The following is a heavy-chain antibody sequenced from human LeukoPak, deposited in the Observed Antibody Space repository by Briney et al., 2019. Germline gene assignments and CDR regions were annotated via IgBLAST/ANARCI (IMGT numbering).Heavy chain of an antibody. CDR1: VSSMSRGGYD. D-gene: IGHD2-8*02. Sequence: KPSQTLSLTCAVYVSSMSRGGYDGRWIRQHPGKGLEWIGNIYYSGSTYYNPSLKSRVIISVDTSKNQFSLKPRSVAPADTPLYYYARHTSTSGLLDYGGQGTLVTVSS. CDR3: ARHTSTSGLLDY. J-gene: IGHJ4*02. V-gene: IGHV4-31*11. CDR2: IYYSGST.